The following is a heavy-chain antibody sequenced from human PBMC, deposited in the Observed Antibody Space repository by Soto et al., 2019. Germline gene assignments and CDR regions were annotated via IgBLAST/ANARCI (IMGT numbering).Heavy chain of an antibody. CDR1: GFSLSTSGVG. D-gene: IGHD3-10*01. V-gene: IGHV2-5*02. Sequence: QITLKESGPTLVKPTQTLTLTCTFSGFSLSTSGVGVGWIRQPPGKALEWLALIYWDDDKRYSPSLKSRLTITKDTSKNQVVPTMTNMDPVDTATYYCAHRFGFGEPHDYYYGMDVWGQGTTVTVSS. J-gene: IGHJ6*02. CDR2: IYWDDDK. CDR3: AHRFGFGEPHDYYYGMDV.